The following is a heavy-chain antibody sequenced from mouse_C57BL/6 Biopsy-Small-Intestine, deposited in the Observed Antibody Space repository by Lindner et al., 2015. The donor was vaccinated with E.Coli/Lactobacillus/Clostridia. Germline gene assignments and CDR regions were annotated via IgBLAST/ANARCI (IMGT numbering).Heavy chain of an antibody. CDR3: ARWWGSYRYYTMDY. V-gene: IGHV1-85*01. D-gene: IGHD1-1*02. J-gene: IGHJ4*01. CDR2: IYPRDGST. Sequence: VQLQESGPELVKPGTSVRLSCKASGYTFTSYDINWVKQRPGQGLEWIGWIYPRDGSTKYNEKFKGKATLTIDTSSSTAYMELHSLTSEDSAVYFCARWWGSYRYYTMDYWGQGTSVTVSS. CDR1: GYTFTSYD.